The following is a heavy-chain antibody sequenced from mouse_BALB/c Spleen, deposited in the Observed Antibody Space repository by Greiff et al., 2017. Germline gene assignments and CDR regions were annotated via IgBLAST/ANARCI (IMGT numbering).Heavy chain of an antibody. J-gene: IGHJ2*01. Sequence: EVKLMESGGGLVQPGGSLKLSCAASGFTFSSYGMSWVRQTPDKRLELVATINSNGGSTYYPDSVKGRFTISRDNAKNTLYLQMSSLKSEDTAMYYWAREADDYDYFDYWGQGTTLTVSS. CDR3: AREADDYDYFDY. CDR1: GFTFSSYG. D-gene: IGHD2-4*01. V-gene: IGHV5-6-3*01. CDR2: INSNGGST.